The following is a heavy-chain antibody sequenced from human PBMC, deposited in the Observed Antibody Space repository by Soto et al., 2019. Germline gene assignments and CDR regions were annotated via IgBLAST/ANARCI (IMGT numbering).Heavy chain of an antibody. CDR1: GYSFTSYW. D-gene: IGHD1-1*01. CDR2: ISPGDSDT. J-gene: IGHJ6*02. CDR3: ARCKLERSLGMDV. Sequence: GESLTLSCKGSGYSFTSYWIGWVRQMAGKGLEWMGIISPGDSDTRYSPSFQGQVTISADKSISTAYMQWSSVKASDTAMYYCARCKLERSLGMDVWGQGTSVTVSS. V-gene: IGHV5-51*01.